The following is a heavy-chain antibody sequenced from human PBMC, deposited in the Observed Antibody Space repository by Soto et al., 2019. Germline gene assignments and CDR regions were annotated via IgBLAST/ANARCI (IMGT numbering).Heavy chain of an antibody. CDR3: AREVAAAVNIFDY. D-gene: IGHD6-13*01. CDR1: SGSISSSNW. Sequence: KPSETLSLTCAVSSGSISSSNWWSWVRQPPGKGLEWIGEIYHSGSTNYNPSLKSRVTISVDKSKNQFSLKLSSVTAADTAVYYCAREVAAAVNIFDYWGQGTLVTVSS. CDR2: IYHSGST. V-gene: IGHV4-4*02. J-gene: IGHJ4*02.